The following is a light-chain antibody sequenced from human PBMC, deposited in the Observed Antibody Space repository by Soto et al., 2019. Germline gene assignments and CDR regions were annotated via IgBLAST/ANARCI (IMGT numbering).Light chain of an antibody. CDR1: QSVGSGY. CDR3: QQYGSSKVT. V-gene: IGKV3-20*01. Sequence: EIVLTQSPGILSLSPGERATLSCRASQSVGSGYLAWYQQKPGQAPRLLIYGASSRATGIPDRFSGSGSGTDFTLTISRLEPEDFAVYYCQQYGSSKVTFGQGTKVDIK. J-gene: IGKJ1*01. CDR2: GAS.